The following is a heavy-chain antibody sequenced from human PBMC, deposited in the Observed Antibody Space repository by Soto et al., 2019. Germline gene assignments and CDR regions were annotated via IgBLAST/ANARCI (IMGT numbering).Heavy chain of an antibody. CDR2: IVVGSGNT. Sequence: QMQLVQSGPEVKKPGTSVKVSCKASGFTFTSSAVQWVRQARGQRLERIGWIVVGSGNTNYAQKFQERVTITRDLSTSTAYMELSSLRSEDTAVYYCAAGRITIFGVVVRFDPWGQGTLVTVSS. CDR1: GFTFTSSA. D-gene: IGHD3-3*01. J-gene: IGHJ5*02. CDR3: AAGRITIFGVVVRFDP. V-gene: IGHV1-58*01.